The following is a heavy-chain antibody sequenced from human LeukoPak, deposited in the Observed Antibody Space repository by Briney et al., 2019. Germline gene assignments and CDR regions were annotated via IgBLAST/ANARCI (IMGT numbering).Heavy chain of an antibody. CDR1: GGSISSYY. D-gene: IGHD3-22*01. CDR2: IYYSGST. Sequence: SETLSLTCTVSGGSISSYYWSWIRQPPGKGLEWIGYIYYSGSTNYNPSLKSRVTISVDTSKNQFSLKLSSVTAADTAVYYCARHPRALIYYDSSGYFDYWGQGTLVTVSS. V-gene: IGHV4-59*01. J-gene: IGHJ4*02. CDR3: ARHPRALIYYDSSGYFDY.